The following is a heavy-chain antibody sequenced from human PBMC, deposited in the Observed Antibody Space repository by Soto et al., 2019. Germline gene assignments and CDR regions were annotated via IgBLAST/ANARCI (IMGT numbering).Heavy chain of an antibody. J-gene: IGHJ4*02. CDR3: ARGMEYYGSGSYSH. CDR2: INHSGST. V-gene: IGHV4-34*01. D-gene: IGHD3-10*01. CDR1: GGSFSGYY. Sequence: QVQLQQWGAGLLKPSETLSLTCAVYGGSFSGYYWSWIRQPPGKGLEWIGEINHSGSTNYNPSLKSRVTISVDTSKNQFSLKLSSVTAAGTAVYYCARGMEYYGSGSYSHWGQGTLVTVSS.